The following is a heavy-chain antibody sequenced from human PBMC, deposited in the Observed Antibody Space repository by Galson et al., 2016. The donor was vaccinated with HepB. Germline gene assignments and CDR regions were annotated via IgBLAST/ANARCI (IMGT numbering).Heavy chain of an antibody. Sequence: SLRLSCAASGFTFRSYGMHWVRQAPGKGLEWVAVIWYDGSNKQYADSVEGRFSISRDNSKNTLYLQMNSLRAEDTAVYYCARDLGITLTEGTFDYWGQGTLVTVSS. V-gene: IGHV3-33*01. CDR1: GFTFRSYG. CDR2: IWYDGSNK. J-gene: IGHJ4*02. D-gene: IGHD3-22*01. CDR3: ARDLGITLTEGTFDY.